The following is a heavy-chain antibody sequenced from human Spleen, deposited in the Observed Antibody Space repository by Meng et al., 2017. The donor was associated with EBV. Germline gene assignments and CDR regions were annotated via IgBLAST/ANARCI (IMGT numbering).Heavy chain of an antibody. J-gene: IGHJ4*02. CDR2: INEDGGIT. CDR1: GFTFSSYW. Sequence: EVQLAESGGAFVQPGGSLRLSCAASGFTFSSYWMHWVRQVPGKGLVWVSRINEDGGITTYADSVKGRFTIFRDNTKNTLYLQMNSLRAEDTAVYFCSRDLVGSDDDWGQGTMVTVSA. CDR3: SRDLVGSDDD. D-gene: IGHD6-25*01. V-gene: IGHV3-74*01.